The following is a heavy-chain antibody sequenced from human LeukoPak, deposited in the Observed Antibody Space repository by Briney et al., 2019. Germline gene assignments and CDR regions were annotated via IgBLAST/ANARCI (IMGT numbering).Heavy chain of an antibody. D-gene: IGHD3-22*01. CDR1: GDSISSGDYS. Sequence: SETLSLTCAVSGDSISSGDYSWSWIRQPSGKGLEWIGYIFHSGSSYYNSSLKSRVTISVDKSKYQFSLKLSSFTAADTAVYYCAGTYYYDSSGYFLGWGPGYYYYMDVWGKGTTVTVSS. J-gene: IGHJ6*03. CDR3: AGTYYYDSSGYFLGWGPGYYYYMDV. CDR2: IFHSGSS. V-gene: IGHV4-30-2*02.